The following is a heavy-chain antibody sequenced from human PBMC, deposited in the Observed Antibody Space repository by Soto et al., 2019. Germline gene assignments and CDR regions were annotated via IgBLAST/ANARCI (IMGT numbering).Heavy chain of an antibody. J-gene: IGHJ5*02. CDR3: ARDPQYCSGGSCYGRWFDP. Sequence: SVKVSCKASGDTFSSYAITWVRQAPGQGREWMGAIIPISGTANYAQKFRGRVTITADESTSTAYMELSSLRFEDTAVYYCARDPQYCSGGSCYGRWFDPWGQGTLVTVSS. CDR1: GDTFSSYA. V-gene: IGHV1-69*13. D-gene: IGHD2-15*01. CDR2: IIPISGTA.